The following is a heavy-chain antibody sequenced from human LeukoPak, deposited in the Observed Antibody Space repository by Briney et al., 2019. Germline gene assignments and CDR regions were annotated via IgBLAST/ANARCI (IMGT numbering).Heavy chain of an antibody. CDR3: ARMLVERNRYWFDP. CDR1: GGSFSGYY. D-gene: IGHD2-8*01. CDR2: INHSGST. V-gene: IGHV4-34*01. Sequence: SETLSLTCAVYGGSFSGYYWSWIRQPPGKGLEWIGEINHSGSTNYNPSLKRRVTISVDTSKNQFSLKLSTVTAADTAGYYCARMLVERNRYWFDPGVQGTLVTVSS. J-gene: IGHJ5*02.